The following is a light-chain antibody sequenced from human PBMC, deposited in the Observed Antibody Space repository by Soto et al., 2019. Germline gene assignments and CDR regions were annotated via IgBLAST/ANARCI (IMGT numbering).Light chain of an antibody. Sequence: QSVLTQPPSASGTPGQRVTISCSGSSSNIGSNYVHRYQHFPGTAPKLLISMNNQRPSGVPDRFSGSKAGTSASLAISGLRSEDEANYYCATWDDSLSAAWVFGGGTKVTVL. J-gene: IGLJ3*02. CDR1: SSNIGSNY. CDR2: MNN. CDR3: ATWDDSLSAAWV. V-gene: IGLV1-47*01.